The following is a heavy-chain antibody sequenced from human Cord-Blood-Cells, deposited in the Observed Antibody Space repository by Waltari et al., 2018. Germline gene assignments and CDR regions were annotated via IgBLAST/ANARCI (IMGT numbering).Heavy chain of an antibody. J-gene: IGHJ6*02. CDR3: ARGRHGMDV. CDR2: NDGGGRRA. Sequence: EVQLVESGGGLVQPGGSLRLSCAASGFTFSSYWMHWVRQAPGKGLVWAQGNDGGGRRAGDADSVNGRFTISRDNAKNTPYLQMNSLRAEDTAVYYCARGRHGMDVWGQGTTVTVSS. V-gene: IGHV3-74*01. CDR1: GFTFSSYW.